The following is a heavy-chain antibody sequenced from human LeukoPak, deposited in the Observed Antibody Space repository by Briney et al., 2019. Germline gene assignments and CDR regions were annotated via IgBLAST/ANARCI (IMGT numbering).Heavy chain of an antibody. CDR3: ARRYSSSWYAGYNWFDP. D-gene: IGHD6-13*01. CDR1: GGSFSGYY. CDR2: INHSGST. V-gene: IGHV4-34*01. Sequence: SETLSLTCAVYGGSFSGYYWSWIRQPPGKGLEWIGEINHSGSTNYNPSLKSRVTISVDTSKNQFSLKLSSVTAADTAVYYCARRYSSSWYAGYNWFDPWGQGTLVTVSS. J-gene: IGHJ5*02.